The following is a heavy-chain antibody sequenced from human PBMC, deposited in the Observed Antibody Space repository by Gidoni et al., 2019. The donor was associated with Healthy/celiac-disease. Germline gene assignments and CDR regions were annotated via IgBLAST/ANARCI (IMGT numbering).Heavy chain of an antibody. CDR3: ARAGWSVRETWGLEMATVDAFDI. J-gene: IGHJ3*02. D-gene: IGHD4-4*01. CDR2: IYYSGST. Sequence: QVQLQESGPGLVKPSETLSLTCTVSGGPISSYYWSWIRQPPGKGLEWIGYIYYSGSTNYNPSLKSRVTIAVDTSKNQFSLKLSSVTAADTAVYYWARAGWSVRETWGLEMATVDAFDIWGQGTMVTVSS. V-gene: IGHV4-59*01. CDR1: GGPISSYY.